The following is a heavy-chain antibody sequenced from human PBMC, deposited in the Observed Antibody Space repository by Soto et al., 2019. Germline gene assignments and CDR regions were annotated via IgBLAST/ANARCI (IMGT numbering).Heavy chain of an antibody. Sequence: QVQLVESGGGVVQPGRSLRLSCAASGFTFSSYPMHWVRQAPGKGLEWVAFISYDESNKYYADSVKGRFTISRDNSKNTLYLQMNSLRAEDTAVYYCARVSGSSWYEGAFDIWGQGTMVTVSS. J-gene: IGHJ3*02. CDR3: ARVSGSSWYEGAFDI. V-gene: IGHV3-30-3*01. CDR2: ISYDESNK. CDR1: GFTFSSYP. D-gene: IGHD6-13*01.